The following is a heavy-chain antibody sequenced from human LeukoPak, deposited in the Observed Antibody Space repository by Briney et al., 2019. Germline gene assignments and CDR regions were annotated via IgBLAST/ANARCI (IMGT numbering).Heavy chain of an antibody. V-gene: IGHV1-18*01. CDR3: ARDLRESYYYDSSGYYGILFDP. CDR1: GYTFTSYG. Sequence: ASVKVSCKASGYTFTSYGISWVRQAPGQGLEWMGWISAYNGNTNYAQKLQGRVTMTTDTSTSTAYMELRSLRSDDTAVYYCARDLRESYYYDSSGYYGILFDPWGQGTLVIVSS. D-gene: IGHD3-22*01. CDR2: ISAYNGNT. J-gene: IGHJ5*02.